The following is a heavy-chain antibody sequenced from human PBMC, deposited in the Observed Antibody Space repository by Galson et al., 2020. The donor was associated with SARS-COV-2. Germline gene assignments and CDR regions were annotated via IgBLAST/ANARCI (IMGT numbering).Heavy chain of an antibody. CDR1: GGSISSGDYY. Sequence: ETSETLSLTCTVSGGSISSGDYYWSWIRQPPGKGLEWIWYIYYSGSTYYNPSLKSRVTISVDTSKNQFSLKLSSVTAADTAVYYCARAKRITIFGVVNWFDPWGQGTLVTVSS. CDR3: ARAKRITIFGVVNWFDP. V-gene: IGHV4-30-4*01. J-gene: IGHJ5*02. CDR2: IYYSGST. D-gene: IGHD3-3*01.